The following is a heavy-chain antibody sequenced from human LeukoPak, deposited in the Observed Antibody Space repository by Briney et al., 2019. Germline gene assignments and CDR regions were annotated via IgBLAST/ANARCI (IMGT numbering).Heavy chain of an antibody. CDR2: IYSGGST. V-gene: IGHV3-NL1*01. J-gene: IGHJ4*02. CDR3: ARSYSYGQAYYFDY. CDR1: GFTFSSYG. Sequence: GGSLRLSCAASGFTFSSYGMHWVRQAPGKGLEWASVIYSGGSTYYADSVKGRFTISRDNSKNTLYLQMNSLRAEDTAVYYCARSYSYGQAYYFDYWGQGTLVTVSS. D-gene: IGHD5-18*01.